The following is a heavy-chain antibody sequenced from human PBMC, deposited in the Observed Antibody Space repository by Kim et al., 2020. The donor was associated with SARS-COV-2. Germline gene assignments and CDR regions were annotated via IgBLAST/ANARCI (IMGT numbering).Heavy chain of an antibody. J-gene: IGHJ4*02. V-gene: IGHV4-34*01. Sequence: SETLSLTCAVYGGSFSGYYWSWIRQPPGKGLEWIGEINHSGSTNYNPSLKSRVTISVDTSKNQFSLKLSSVTAADTAVYYCARGGIAVAGGIYNYWGQGTLVTVSS. D-gene: IGHD6-19*01. CDR3: ARGGIAVAGGIYNY. CDR1: GGSFSGYY. CDR2: INHSGST.